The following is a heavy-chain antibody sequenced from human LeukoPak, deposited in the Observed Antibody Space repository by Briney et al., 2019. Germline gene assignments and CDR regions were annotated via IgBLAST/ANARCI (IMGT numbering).Heavy chain of an antibody. J-gene: IGHJ4*02. CDR1: GGSISSTTHY. D-gene: IGHD3-10*01. CDR2: INHSGGT. Sequence: SETLSLTCAVSGGSISSTTHYWGWSRQPPGKGLEWIGEINHSGGTNYNPSLKSRVTISVDTSKKQFSLKLSSVTAADTAVYYCARGVDYYGVWGQGTLVTVSS. CDR3: ARGVDYYGV. V-gene: IGHV4-39*07.